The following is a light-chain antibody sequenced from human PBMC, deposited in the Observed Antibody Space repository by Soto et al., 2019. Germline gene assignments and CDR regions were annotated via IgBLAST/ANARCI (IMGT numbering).Light chain of an antibody. CDR1: QSVGPN. CDR2: GVS. V-gene: IGKV3-15*01. CDR3: HQYHTSPLM. J-gene: IGKJ1*01. Sequence: EIVLTQSPDNLSVSPGESATLSCRASQSVGPNLVWYQQKFGQAPRLLIYGVSTRATGVPARFSGSGSGTEFTLTISSLQPEDFAVYYCHQYHTSPLMFGQGTKVDIK.